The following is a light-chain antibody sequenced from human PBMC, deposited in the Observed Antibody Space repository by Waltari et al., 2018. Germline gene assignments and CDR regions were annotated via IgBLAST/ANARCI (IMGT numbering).Light chain of an antibody. V-gene: IGLV3-21*02. Sequence: SYVLTQPPSVSVAPGQTARIPCGGNNLRIQCVHWYQQKSGQAPGMVVYDDSDRPSGIPERFSGSKSGTTATLTISGVEAGDEADYYCQVWDTNSDHLYVFGSGTKVTVL. CDR1: NLRIQC. CDR3: QVWDTNSDHLYV. CDR2: DDS. J-gene: IGLJ1*01.